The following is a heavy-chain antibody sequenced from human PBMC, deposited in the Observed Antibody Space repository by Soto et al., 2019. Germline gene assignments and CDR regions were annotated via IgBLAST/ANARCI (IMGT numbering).Heavy chain of an antibody. CDR3: ARHEGSGRYYYYYYGMDV. J-gene: IGHJ6*02. CDR1: GGSISSSSYY. D-gene: IGHD6-19*01. CDR2: IYYSGST. Sequence: SETLSLTCTVSGGSISSSSYYWGWIRQPPGKGLEWIGSIYYSGSTYYNPSLKSRVTISVDTSKNQFSLKLSSVTAADTAVYYCARHEGSGRYYYYYYGMDVWGQGTTVTVSS. V-gene: IGHV4-39*01.